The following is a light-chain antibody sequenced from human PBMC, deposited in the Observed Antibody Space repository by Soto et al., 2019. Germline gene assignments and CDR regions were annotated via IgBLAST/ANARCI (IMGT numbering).Light chain of an antibody. CDR3: SSYAGSNEVV. CDR1: SSDVGGNNY. Sequence: QSALTQPPSASGSPGQSVTISCTGTSSDVGGNNYVSWYQQHPGKAPKLMIYEVSKRPSGVPDRFSGSKSGNTASLTVSGLQAEDEADYYCSSYAGSNEVVFGGGTKLTVL. V-gene: IGLV2-8*01. J-gene: IGLJ2*01. CDR2: EVS.